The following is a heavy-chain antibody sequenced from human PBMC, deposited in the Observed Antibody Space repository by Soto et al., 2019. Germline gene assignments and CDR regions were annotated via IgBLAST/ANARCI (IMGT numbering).Heavy chain of an antibody. CDR1: GYTFTSHD. Sequence: QVQLVQSGAEVKKPGASVKVSCKASGYTFTSHDINWMRQATGQGLEWMGWMNPNSGHTNYAQKFQGRVTMTRDTSINTAYMELTNPRSEDTAIYYCASDISTTWGQGTLVTVSS. J-gene: IGHJ5*02. CDR3: ASDISTT. CDR2: MNPNSGHT. D-gene: IGHD2-2*01. V-gene: IGHV1-8*01.